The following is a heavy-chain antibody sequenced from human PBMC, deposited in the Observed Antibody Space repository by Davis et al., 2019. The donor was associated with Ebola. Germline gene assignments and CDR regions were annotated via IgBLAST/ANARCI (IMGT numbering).Heavy chain of an antibody. CDR1: GGSISSGGYY. V-gene: IGHV4-34*01. CDR3: AFSETVVPAAISPYGMDV. D-gene: IGHD2-2*02. J-gene: IGHJ6*02. CDR2: INHSGST. Sequence: PGGSLRLSCAVSGGSISSGGYYWSWIRQPPGKGLEWIGEINHSGSTNYNPSLKSRVTISVDTSKNPFSLKLSSVTAADTAVYYCAFSETVVPAAISPYGMDVWGQGTTVTVSS.